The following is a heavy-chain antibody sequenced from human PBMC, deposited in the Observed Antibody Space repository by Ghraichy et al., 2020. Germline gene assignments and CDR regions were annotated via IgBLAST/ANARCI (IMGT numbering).Heavy chain of an antibody. V-gene: IGHV3-23*01. Sequence: SCAASGFTFNNYAMNWVRQAPGKGLEWVSAISGSGGRTYYADSVKGRFTISRDNSKNTLYLQMSSLRAEDTAVYSCTKGDSSAYFYYGMDVWGQGTTVTVSS. CDR1: GFTFNNYA. D-gene: IGHD3-10*01. CDR2: ISGSGGRT. CDR3: TKGDSSAYFYYGMDV. J-gene: IGHJ6*02.